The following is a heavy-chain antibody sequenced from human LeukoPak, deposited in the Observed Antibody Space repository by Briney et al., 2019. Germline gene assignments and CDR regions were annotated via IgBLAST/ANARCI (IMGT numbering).Heavy chain of an antibody. CDR1: GGSFSGYY. J-gene: IGHJ6*02. CDR3: ARGPSPYCSSTSCYGYYYYGMDV. V-gene: IGHV4-34*01. Sequence: SETLSLTCAVYGGSFSGYYWSWIRQPPGKGLEWIGEINHSGSTNYNPSLKSRVTISVDRSKNQFSLKLSSVTAADTAVYYCARGPSPYCSSTSCYGYYYYGMDVWGQGTTVTVSS. D-gene: IGHD2-2*01. CDR2: INHSGST.